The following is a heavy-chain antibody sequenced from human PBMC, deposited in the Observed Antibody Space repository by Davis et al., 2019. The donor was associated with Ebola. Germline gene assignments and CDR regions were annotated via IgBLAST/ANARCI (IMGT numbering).Heavy chain of an antibody. CDR2: TSSSGDSR. CDR1: GFIFTNYA. V-gene: IGHV3-23*01. Sequence: GGSLRLSCAASGFIFTNYAMSWVPQAPGKGLEWVSATSSSGDSRHHADSVKGRFAISRDNSKDTLYLQMNSLRIEDTGVYYCARGGGSSWFAYWGQGTLVSVSS. CDR3: ARGGGSSWFAY. D-gene: IGHD6-13*01. J-gene: IGHJ5*01.